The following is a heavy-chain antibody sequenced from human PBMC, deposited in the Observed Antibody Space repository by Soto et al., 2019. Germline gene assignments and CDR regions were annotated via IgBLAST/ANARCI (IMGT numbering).Heavy chain of an antibody. D-gene: IGHD2-15*01. J-gene: IGHJ5*02. V-gene: IGHV3-30-3*01. Sequence: QVQLVESGGGVVQPGRSLRLSCAASGFTFSSYAMHWVRQAPGKGLEWVAVISYDGSNKYYADSVKGRFTISRDNSKNTLYLQRNSLRAEDTAVYYCATLTVVTLSNWFDPWGQGTLVTVSS. CDR2: ISYDGSNK. CDR1: GFTFSSYA. CDR3: ATLTVVTLSNWFDP.